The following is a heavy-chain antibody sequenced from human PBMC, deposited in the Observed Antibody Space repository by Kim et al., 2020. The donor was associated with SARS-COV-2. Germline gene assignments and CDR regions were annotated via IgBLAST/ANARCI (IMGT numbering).Heavy chain of an antibody. CDR1: GYTFTGYY. D-gene: IGHD2-21*02. Sequence: ASVKVSCKASGYTFTGYYMHWVRQAPGQGLEWMAWINPNSGDTNYAQKFQGRVTMTRDTSISTLYVELSSLRSDDTAVYYCARGDSAVGPPPGIPFDYWGQGSLVTVSS. CDR3: ARGDSAVGPPPGIPFDY. V-gene: IGHV1-2*02. J-gene: IGHJ4*02. CDR2: INPNSGDT.